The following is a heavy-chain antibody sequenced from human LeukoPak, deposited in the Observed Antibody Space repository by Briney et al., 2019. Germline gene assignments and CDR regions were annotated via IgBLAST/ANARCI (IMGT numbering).Heavy chain of an antibody. D-gene: IGHD5-18*01. V-gene: IGHV3-23*01. J-gene: IGHJ4*02. CDR2: ISGSGGSI. CDR1: GFTFSNYG. CDR3: AKGDTGIIRRYYFDY. Sequence: GGSLRLSCAASGFTFSNYGMSWVRQAPGKGLEWVSTISGSGGSIYYADSVKGRFTISRDNSKNTLYLQMSSLRAEDTAVYYYAKGDTGIIRRYYFDYWGQGTLVTVSS.